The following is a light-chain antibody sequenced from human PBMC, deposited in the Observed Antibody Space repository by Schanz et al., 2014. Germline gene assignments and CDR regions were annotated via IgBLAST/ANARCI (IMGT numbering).Light chain of an antibody. Sequence: DTQMIQSPSTLSASVGDRVTIACRASQSVSSWLAWYKQRPGKAPKLLIYLASTLDTGVPSRFSGSGSGTEFTLTIDSLQPDDFATYYCQHAWTFGQGTKVEVK. J-gene: IGKJ1*01. V-gene: IGKV1-5*01. CDR1: QSVSSW. CDR2: LAS. CDR3: QHAWT.